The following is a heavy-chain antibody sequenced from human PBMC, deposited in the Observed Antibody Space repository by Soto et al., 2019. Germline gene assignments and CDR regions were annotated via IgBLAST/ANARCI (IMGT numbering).Heavy chain of an antibody. Sequence: LRLSCAASGFTFSSYGMHWVRQAPGKGLEWVAVIWYDGSNKYYADSVKGRFTISRDNSKNTLYLQMNSLGAEDTAVYYCARATYYDPTHAFDIWGQGTMVTVSS. D-gene: IGHD3-3*01. J-gene: IGHJ3*02. V-gene: IGHV3-33*01. CDR3: ARATYYDPTHAFDI. CDR2: IWYDGSNK. CDR1: GFTFSSYG.